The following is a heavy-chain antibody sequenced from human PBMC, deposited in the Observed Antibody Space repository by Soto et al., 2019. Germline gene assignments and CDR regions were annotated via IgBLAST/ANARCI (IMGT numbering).Heavy chain of an antibody. V-gene: IGHV1-46*01. J-gene: IGHJ6*02. CDR3: ARDPHCSGGSCYDYYYYYGMDV. Sequence: ASVKVSCKASGYTFTSYYMHWVRQAPGQGLEWMGIINPSGGSTSYAQKFQGRVTMTRDTSTSTVYMELSSLRSEDTAVYYCARDPHCSGGSCYDYYYYYGMDVWGQGTTVTVSS. D-gene: IGHD2-15*01. CDR1: GYTFTSYY. CDR2: INPSGGST.